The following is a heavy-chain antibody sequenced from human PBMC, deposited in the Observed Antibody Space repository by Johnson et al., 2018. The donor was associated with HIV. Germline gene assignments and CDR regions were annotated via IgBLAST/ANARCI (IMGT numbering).Heavy chain of an antibody. D-gene: IGHD1-26*01. Sequence: QVQLVESGGGVVQPGRSLRLSCAASGFTFSSYGMHWVRQAPGKGLEWVAVIWYDGSNKYYVDSVKGRFTISRDNAKNSLYLQMNILRGEDTAVYYCAKDRRQSSWELLDDAFDIWGQGTMVTVSS. V-gene: IGHV3-33*03. CDR1: GFTFSSYG. CDR3: AKDRRQSSWELLDDAFDI. CDR2: IWYDGSNK. J-gene: IGHJ3*02.